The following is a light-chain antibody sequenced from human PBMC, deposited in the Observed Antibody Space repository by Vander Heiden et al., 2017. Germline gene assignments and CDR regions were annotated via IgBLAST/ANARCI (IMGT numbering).Light chain of an antibody. V-gene: IGLV2-8*01. CDR2: EVS. Sequence: SALTQIPSAYGSPGQSVTITCTGPSSVVGCYNFVSWSLQHPGKAPKLMIYEVSKRPSGVPDRFAGSKSGNTASLTDSGLQAEDEADYYCSSYAGSNNFVVFGGGTRLTV. CDR1: SSVVGCYNF. CDR3: SSYAGSNNFVV. J-gene: IGLJ2*01.